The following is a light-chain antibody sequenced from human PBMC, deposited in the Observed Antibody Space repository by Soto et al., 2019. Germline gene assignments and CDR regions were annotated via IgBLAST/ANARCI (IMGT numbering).Light chain of an antibody. CDR3: HSYDSSLSAYV. CDR1: SSNTGAGYD. CDR2: GNS. Sequence: QSVLTQPPSVSGAPGQRVTISCTGSSSNTGAGYDVHWYQQLPGTAPKLLIYGNSNRPSGVPDRFSGSKSGTSASLAITGLQAEDEADYYRHSYDSSLSAYVFGTGTKLTVL. J-gene: IGLJ1*01. V-gene: IGLV1-40*01.